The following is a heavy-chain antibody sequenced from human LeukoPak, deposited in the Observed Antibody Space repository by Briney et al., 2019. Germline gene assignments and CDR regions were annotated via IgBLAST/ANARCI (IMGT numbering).Heavy chain of an antibody. CDR1: GFTFSSYW. J-gene: IGHJ4*02. V-gene: IGHV3-7*01. CDR2: IKQDGSEK. CDR3: ARDVDTAISPLDY. D-gene: IGHD5-18*01. Sequence: PGGSLRLSCAASGFTFSSYWMSWVRQAPGKGLEWVANIKQDGSEKYYVDSVKGRFTISRDNAKNSLYLQMNSLRAEDTAVYYCARDVDTAISPLDYWGQGTLVTVSS.